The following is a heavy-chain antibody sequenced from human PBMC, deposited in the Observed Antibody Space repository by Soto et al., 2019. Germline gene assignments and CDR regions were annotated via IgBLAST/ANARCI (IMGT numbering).Heavy chain of an antibody. Sequence: GGSLRLSCAASGFAFRNYAMGWARQAPGKGLEWVSVISETGDITYYADSVKGRFTISRDNSKNTLYLQMNSLRAEDTAVYYCAKQVAAGTALYDYWGQRSLVTVSS. CDR2: ISETGDIT. J-gene: IGHJ4*02. V-gene: IGHV3-23*01. CDR3: AKQVAAGTALYDY. CDR1: GFAFRNYA. D-gene: IGHD6-13*01.